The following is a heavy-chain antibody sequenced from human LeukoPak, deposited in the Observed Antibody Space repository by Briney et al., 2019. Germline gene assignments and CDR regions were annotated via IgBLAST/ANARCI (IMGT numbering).Heavy chain of an antibody. CDR2: IYYSGST. Sequence: SETLSLTCTVSGGSVSSGSYYWRWIRQPPGKGLEWIGYIYYSGSTNYNPSLKSRVTITVDTSKNQFSLKLSSVTAADTAVYYCARDSGSSWYHYYYGMDVWGQGTTVTVSS. CDR3: ARDSGSSWYHYYYGMDV. V-gene: IGHV4-61*01. CDR1: GGSVSSGSYY. D-gene: IGHD6-13*01. J-gene: IGHJ6*02.